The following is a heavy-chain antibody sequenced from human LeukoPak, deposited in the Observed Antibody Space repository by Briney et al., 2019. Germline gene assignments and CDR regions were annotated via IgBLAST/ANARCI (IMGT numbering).Heavy chain of an antibody. D-gene: IGHD3-22*01. Sequence: SETLSLTCTVSGGSISSYYWSWIRQPPGKGLEWIGYIYYSGSTNYNPSLKSRVTISVDTSKNQFSLKLSSVTAADTAVYYCARDAHYYDSSGFELNAFDIWGQGTMVTVSS. CDR3: ARDAHYYDSSGFELNAFDI. V-gene: IGHV4-59*12. J-gene: IGHJ3*02. CDR1: GGSISSYY. CDR2: IYYSGST.